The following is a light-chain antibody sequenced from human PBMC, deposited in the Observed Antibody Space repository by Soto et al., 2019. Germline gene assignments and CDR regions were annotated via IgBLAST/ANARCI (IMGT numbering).Light chain of an antibody. CDR3: QQRSNWPWGT. Sequence: EIVLPQSPATLSLSPGERATLSCRASQSVSSYLAWYQQKPGQAPRLLIYDASNRATGIPARFSGSGSGTDFTLTISSLEPEDFAVYYCQQRSNWPWGTFGQGTRLEIK. V-gene: IGKV3-11*01. CDR1: QSVSSY. CDR2: DAS. J-gene: IGKJ5*01.